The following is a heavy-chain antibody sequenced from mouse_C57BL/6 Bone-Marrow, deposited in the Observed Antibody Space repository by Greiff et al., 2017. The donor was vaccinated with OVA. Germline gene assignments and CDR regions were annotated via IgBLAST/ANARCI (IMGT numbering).Heavy chain of an antibody. D-gene: IGHD2-2*01. CDR3: ARQGLWLRRGN. V-gene: IGHV5-6*02. CDR2: ISSGGSYT. Sequence: DVKLQESGGDLVKPGGSLKLSCAASGFTFSSYGMSWVRQTPDKRLEWVATISSGGSYTYYPDSVKGRFTISRDNAKNTLYLQMSSLKSEDTAMYYCARQGLWLRRGNWGQGTSVTVSS. J-gene: IGHJ4*01. CDR1: GFTFSSYG.